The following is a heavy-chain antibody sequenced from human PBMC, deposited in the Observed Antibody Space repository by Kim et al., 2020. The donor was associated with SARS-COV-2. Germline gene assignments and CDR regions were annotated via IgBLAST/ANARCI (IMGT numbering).Heavy chain of an antibody. Sequence: LTSRVPLSVDTSKNQFSLRLSSVTAADTAVYYCARQPLLLWFGELPDFDYWGQGTLVTVSS. J-gene: IGHJ4*02. D-gene: IGHD3-10*01. CDR3: ARQPLLLWFGELPDFDY. V-gene: IGHV4-39*01.